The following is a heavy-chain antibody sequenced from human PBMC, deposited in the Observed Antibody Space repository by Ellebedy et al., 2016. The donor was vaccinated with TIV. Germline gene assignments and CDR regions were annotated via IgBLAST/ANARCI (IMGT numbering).Heavy chain of an antibody. CDR3: ATGLTGYYSVYYYYYGMDV. CDR1: GGSISYYY. V-gene: IGHV4-59*08. J-gene: IGHJ6*02. CDR2: IYYSGST. D-gene: IGHD3-9*01. Sequence: SETLSLTCTAPGGSISYYYWSWIRQPPGKGLEWIGSIYYSGSTNYNPSLKSRVTISVDTSTNQFSLKLSSVTAADTAVYYCATGLTGYYSVYYYYYGMDVWGQGTTVTVSS.